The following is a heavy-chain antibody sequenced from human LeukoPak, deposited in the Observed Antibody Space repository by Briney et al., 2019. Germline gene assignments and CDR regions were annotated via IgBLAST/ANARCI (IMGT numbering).Heavy chain of an antibody. Sequence: PSETLSLTCTVSGGSISSSSYYWGWIRQPPGKGLEWIGSIYYSGSTYYNPSLKSRVTISVDTSKNQFSLKLSPVTAADTAVYYCARDVRIPGSGSGNWGQGTLVTVSS. V-gene: IGHV4-39*02. CDR2: IYYSGST. CDR3: ARDVRIPGSGSGN. CDR1: GGSISSSSYY. J-gene: IGHJ4*02. D-gene: IGHD3-10*01.